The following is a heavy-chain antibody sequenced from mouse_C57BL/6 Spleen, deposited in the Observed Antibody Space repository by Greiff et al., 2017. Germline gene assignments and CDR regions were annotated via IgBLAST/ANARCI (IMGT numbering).Heavy chain of an antibody. CDR1: GYTFTSYW. D-gene: IGHD2-5*01. CDR3: TTYCSNHTFYWDFDV. J-gene: IGHJ1*03. CDR2: IDPSNSDT. V-gene: IGHV1-52*01. Sequence: QVQLQQSGAELVRPGSSVKLSCKASGYTFTSYWMHWVKQRPIQGLEWIGNIDPSNSDTNYNQKFKDKATLTVDKSSSTAYMQLSSLTSEESAVYYCTTYCSNHTFYWDFDVWGTGTTVTVSS.